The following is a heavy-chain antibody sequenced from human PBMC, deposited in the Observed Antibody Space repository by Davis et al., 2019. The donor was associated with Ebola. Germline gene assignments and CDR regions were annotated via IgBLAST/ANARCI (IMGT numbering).Heavy chain of an antibody. CDR2: INHSGST. D-gene: IGHD2-2*02. Sequence: SETLSLPFALQGASFSGYYWSWIRQPPGKGLEWIGEINHSGSTNYNPSLKSRVTISVDTSKNQFSLKLSSVTAADTAVYYCARERRYLNWFEPWGKGTLVTVSS. V-gene: IGHV4-34*01. CDR1: GASFSGYY. CDR3: ARERRYLNWFEP. J-gene: IGHJ5*02.